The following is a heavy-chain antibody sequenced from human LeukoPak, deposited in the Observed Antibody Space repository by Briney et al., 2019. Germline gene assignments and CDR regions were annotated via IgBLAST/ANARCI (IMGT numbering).Heavy chain of an antibody. V-gene: IGHV3-7*01. CDR3: ARGSWFDP. CDR1: GFTFSSYW. CDR2: IKQDRSEK. D-gene: IGHD6-19*01. Sequence: GGSLRRSCSASGFTFSSYWMSWVRHAPGKGLEGGANIKQDRSEKYYVDSVKGRFTISRDNAKNSLYLKMNSLRAEDTAVYYCARGSWFDPWGQGTLVTVSS. J-gene: IGHJ5*02.